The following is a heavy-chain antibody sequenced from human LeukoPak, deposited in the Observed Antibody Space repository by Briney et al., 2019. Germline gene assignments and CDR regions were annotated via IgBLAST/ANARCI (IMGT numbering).Heavy chain of an antibody. V-gene: IGHV1-18*01. CDR1: GYTFTSYG. Sequence: ASVKVSCKASGYTFTSYGISWVRQAPGQGLEWMGWISAYNGNTNYAQKLQGRVTMTRDMSTSTVYMELSSLRSEDTAVYYCARDLGVVHTPSYWGQGTLVTVSS. CDR2: ISAYNGNT. D-gene: IGHD3-16*01. CDR3: ARDLGVVHTPSY. J-gene: IGHJ4*02.